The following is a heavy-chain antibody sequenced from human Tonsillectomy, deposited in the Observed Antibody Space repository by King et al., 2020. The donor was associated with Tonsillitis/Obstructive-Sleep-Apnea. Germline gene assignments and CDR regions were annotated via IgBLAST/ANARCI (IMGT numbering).Heavy chain of an antibody. D-gene: IGHD5-12*01. CDR3: ARLNGGYDFVLDY. V-gene: IGHV4-59*08. CDR2: IYYSGST. J-gene: IGHJ4*02. CDR1: GGSINNFY. Sequence: VQLQESGPGLVKPSETLSLTCTVSGGSINNFYWSWIRQPPGKGLEWIGFIYYSGSTNYNPSLNSRVTISVDTSKNQFSLKLSTVTAADTAVYYCARLNGGYDFVLDYWGQGTLVTVSS.